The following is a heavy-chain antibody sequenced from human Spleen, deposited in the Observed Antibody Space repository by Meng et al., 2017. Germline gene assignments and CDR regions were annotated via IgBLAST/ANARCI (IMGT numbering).Heavy chain of an antibody. J-gene: IGHJ4*02. CDR2: ISSSGTCI. CDR3: TRDKSEYSGYVERRLDY. V-gene: IGHV3-21*01. Sequence: GESLKISCAASGFSFTTYDMNWVRQAPGKGLEWVSSISSSGTCISYGDSVKGRFTISRDNTKNSLYLQMNSLRTEDTAVYYCTRDKSEYSGYVERRLDYWGQGMLVTVSS. CDR1: GFSFTTYD. D-gene: IGHD5-12*01.